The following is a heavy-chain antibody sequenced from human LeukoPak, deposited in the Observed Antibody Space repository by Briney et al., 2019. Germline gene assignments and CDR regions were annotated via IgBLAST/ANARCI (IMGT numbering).Heavy chain of an antibody. Sequence: GESLRLSCAASGFTFSSYSMNWVRQAPGKGLEWVSYISSSSSTIYYADSVKGRFTISRDNAKNSLYLQMNSLRAEDTAVYYCARIHSSSWYGESGYGMDVWGQGTTVTVSS. CDR1: GFTFSSYS. J-gene: IGHJ6*02. CDR3: ARIHSSSWYGESGYGMDV. CDR2: ISSSSSTI. D-gene: IGHD6-13*01. V-gene: IGHV3-48*01.